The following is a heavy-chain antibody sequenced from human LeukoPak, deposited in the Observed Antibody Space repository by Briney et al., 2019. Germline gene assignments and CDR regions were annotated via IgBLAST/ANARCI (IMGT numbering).Heavy chain of an antibody. CDR2: ISNSGSMI. CDR1: GLTFSSYN. J-gene: IGHJ4*02. V-gene: IGHV3-48*02. D-gene: IGHD6-19*01. Sequence: GGSLRLSCAVSGLTFSSYNMNWVRQAPGKGLEWVSYISNSGSMIYYADSVKGRFTLSRDNAKNSLYLQMNSLRDEDTTVYYCARGPISGWSADYWGQGTLVTVSS. CDR3: ARGPISGWSADY.